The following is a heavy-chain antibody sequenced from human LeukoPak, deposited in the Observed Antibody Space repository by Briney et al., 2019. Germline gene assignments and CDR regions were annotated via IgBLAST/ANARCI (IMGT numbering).Heavy chain of an antibody. CDR3: ARDVAPYGGNSLHYYYYMDV. CDR2: IYTSGST. CDR1: GFTFSSYA. V-gene: IGHV4-4*07. Sequence: GSLRLSCAASGFTFSSYAMTWIRQPAGKGLEWIGRIYTSGSTNYNPSLKSRVTMSVDTSKNQFSLKLSSVTAADTAVYYCARDVAPYGGNSLHYYYYMDVWGKGTTVTISS. J-gene: IGHJ6*03. D-gene: IGHD4-23*01.